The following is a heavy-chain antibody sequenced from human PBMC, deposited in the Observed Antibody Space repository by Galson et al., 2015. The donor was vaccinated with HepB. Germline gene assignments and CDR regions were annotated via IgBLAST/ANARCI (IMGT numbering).Heavy chain of an antibody. J-gene: IGHJ4*02. Sequence: SLRLSCAASGFTFDDYAMHWVRQAPGKGLEWVSGISWNSGSIGYADSVKGRFTISRDNAKNSLYLQMNSLRADDTALYYCAKAAVSGIIVVVPAATLYYFDYWGQGTLVTVSS. CDR2: ISWNSGSI. D-gene: IGHD2-2*01. V-gene: IGHV3-9*01. CDR1: GFTFDDYA. CDR3: AKAAVSGIIVVVPAATLYYFDY.